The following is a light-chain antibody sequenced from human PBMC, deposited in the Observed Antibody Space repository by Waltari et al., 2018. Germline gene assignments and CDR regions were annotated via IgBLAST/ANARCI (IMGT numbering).Light chain of an antibody. CDR3: QAWASDTVV. CDR1: SLGSLY. J-gene: IGLJ3*02. CDR2: NND. Sequence: SYELTQPVSVSVSPGETASISCSGNSLGSLYTSWYSHKAGQASILVIYNNDKRPPGIPGRVSGSSSRNTATLTISGTQALDEADYYCQAWASDTVVFGGGTRLTVL. V-gene: IGLV3-1*01.